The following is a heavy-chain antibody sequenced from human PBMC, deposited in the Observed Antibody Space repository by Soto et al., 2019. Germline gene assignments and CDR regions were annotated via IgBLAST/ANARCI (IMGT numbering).Heavy chain of an antibody. D-gene: IGHD6-13*01. CDR2: IWSDGSNK. Sequence: GGSLRLSCTASGFTFSSNGMHWVRQAPGKGLEWVAVIWSDGSNKYYADSVKGRFTIFRDNSKSTRYLQMNGLRAEDTAVYYCARDGSNKPGFYYGMDVWGQGTTVTVSS. V-gene: IGHV3-33*01. CDR3: ARDGSNKPGFYYGMDV. J-gene: IGHJ6*02. CDR1: GFTFSSNG.